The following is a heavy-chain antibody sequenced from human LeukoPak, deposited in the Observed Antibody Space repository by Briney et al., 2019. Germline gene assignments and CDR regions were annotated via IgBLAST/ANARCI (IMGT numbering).Heavy chain of an antibody. J-gene: IGHJ4*02. D-gene: IGHD6-19*01. CDR3: AKGGWLDD. V-gene: IGHV3-23*01. Sequence: GGSLRLSCAASGFNFNKYDMTWARQAPGKGLEWVSTVTGRSDKTYYTDSVKGRFVTSRDNSKDTLYLQMNSLRAEDTALYYCAKGGWLDDLGQGALVTVSS. CDR2: VTGRSDKT. CDR1: GFNFNKYD.